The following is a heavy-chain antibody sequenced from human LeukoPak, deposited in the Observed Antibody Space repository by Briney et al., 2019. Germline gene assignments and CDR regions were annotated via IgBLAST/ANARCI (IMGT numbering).Heavy chain of an antibody. D-gene: IGHD3-22*01. CDR1: GFTFSIYA. CDR3: AKDRPNYYGSNGHYYRRDGDY. CDR2: ITSSGDGT. Sequence: GGSLRLSCAASGFTFSIYAMSWVRQAPGKGLQWVSSITSSGDGTYYADSVKGRFTISRDNSENMLYLQMNSLRVEDTAVYFCAKDRPNYYGSNGHYYRRDGDYWSQGTLVTVSS. V-gene: IGHV3-23*01. J-gene: IGHJ4*02.